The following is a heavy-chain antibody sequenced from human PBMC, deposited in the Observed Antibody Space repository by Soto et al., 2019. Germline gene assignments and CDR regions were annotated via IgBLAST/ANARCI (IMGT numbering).Heavy chain of an antibody. D-gene: IGHD3-22*01. Sequence: DVQLMEYGGDLVQPGGSLRLSCAASGFTFGSEWMTWVRQAPGKGLEWVDNIRKDGRQENYADSVKGRFSVSRDNAKESIYLQMNSLRIEDTDVYYCAREANYRDSCVYYDVFDIWGQGTMVTVSS. CDR2: IRKDGRQE. CDR3: AREANYRDSCVYYDVFDI. J-gene: IGHJ3*02. V-gene: IGHV3-7*05. CDR1: GFTFGSEW.